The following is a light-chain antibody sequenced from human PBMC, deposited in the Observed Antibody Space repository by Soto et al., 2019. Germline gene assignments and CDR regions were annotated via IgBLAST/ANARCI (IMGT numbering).Light chain of an antibody. V-gene: IGKV3-11*01. J-gene: IGKJ5*01. Sequence: EVMLAQSPVTLSLSPGGRATLSCRASQSFRGLLAWYQQKPGQAPRLLIYDAYNRATGIPPRFSGSGSGTDLTLTISSLEPEDSAVYYCQQRHMWPITFGQGTRLEIK. CDR2: DAY. CDR1: QSFRGL. CDR3: QQRHMWPIT.